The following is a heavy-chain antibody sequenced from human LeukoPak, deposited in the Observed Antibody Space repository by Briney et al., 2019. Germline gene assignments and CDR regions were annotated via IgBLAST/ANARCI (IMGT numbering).Heavy chain of an antibody. D-gene: IGHD5-24*01. Sequence: SETLSLTCTVSGVSISTRNYYWGWIRQPPGKGLEWIGNIFYSGSTYYSPSFKSRVTISLDTSRNQFSLKLSSVTAADTAVYYCARGRWFDYWGQGTLVTVSS. V-gene: IGHV4-39*07. CDR2: IFYSGST. CDR1: GVSISTRNYY. J-gene: IGHJ4*02. CDR3: ARGRWFDY.